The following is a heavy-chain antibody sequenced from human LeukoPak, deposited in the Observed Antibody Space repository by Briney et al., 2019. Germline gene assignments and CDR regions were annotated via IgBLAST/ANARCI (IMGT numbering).Heavy chain of an antibody. CDR3: ARDVVSHGVKNFDY. CDR1: RYTFTSYG. CDR2: ISAYNGNT. J-gene: IGHJ4*02. D-gene: IGHD3-22*01. Sequence: ASVKVSCMASRYTFTSYGIIGVRQAPGQAVEGRVWISAYNGNTNYAQKLQGRVTMTTDTSTSTAYMELRSLRSDDTAVYYCARDVVSHGVKNFDYWGQGTLVTVSS. V-gene: IGHV1-18*01.